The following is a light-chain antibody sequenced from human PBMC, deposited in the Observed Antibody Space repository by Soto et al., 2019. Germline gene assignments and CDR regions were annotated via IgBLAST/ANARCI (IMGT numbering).Light chain of an antibody. CDR2: GAS. CDR1: QSVSNNY. V-gene: IGKV3-20*01. J-gene: IGKJ5*01. Sequence: EIVLTQSPGTLSLSPGERATLSCRASQSVSNNYLAWYQQKPGQAPRLLIYGASNRATGIPDRFSGSGSGTDFTLTISSLQPDDFATYYCQQYNSYSAITFGQGTRLEI. CDR3: QQYNSYSAIT.